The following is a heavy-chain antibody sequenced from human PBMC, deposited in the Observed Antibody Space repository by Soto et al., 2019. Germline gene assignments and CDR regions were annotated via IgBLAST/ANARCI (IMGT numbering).Heavy chain of an antibody. CDR1: GYSFTSYW. Sequence: PGESLKISCKGSGYSFTSYWIGWVRQMPGKGLEWMGIIYPGDSDTRYSPSFQGQVTISADKSISTAYLQWSSLKASDTAMYYCARSIEAARHDYYYVMAVWGQGTTVTVS. CDR3: ARSIEAARHDYYYVMAV. CDR2: IYPGDSDT. V-gene: IGHV5-51*01. J-gene: IGHJ6*02. D-gene: IGHD6-13*01.